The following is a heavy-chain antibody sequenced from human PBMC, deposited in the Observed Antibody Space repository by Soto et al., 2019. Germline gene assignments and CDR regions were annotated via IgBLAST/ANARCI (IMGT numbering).Heavy chain of an antibody. J-gene: IGHJ4*02. Sequence: PGESLKISCKGSGYRFTTYWIAWVRQRPGKGLEWMGSVYPADSDTRYSPSFQGQATISADKSISTAYLQWSSLKASDTSIYYCARPSDCSGGSCALEPFDYWGQGTLVTVSA. CDR2: VYPADSDT. D-gene: IGHD2-15*01. V-gene: IGHV5-51*01. CDR3: ARPSDCSGGSCALEPFDY. CDR1: GYRFTTYW.